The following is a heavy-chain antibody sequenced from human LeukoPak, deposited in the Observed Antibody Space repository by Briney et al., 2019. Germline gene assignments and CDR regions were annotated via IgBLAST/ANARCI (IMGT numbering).Heavy chain of an antibody. Sequence: GGSLRLSCAASGFTFSSSWMTWVRQAPGKGLEWVAVIRPDGSEAAYVNSVIGRFTISRDNAKNSLFLQMISLRVEDTAVYYCTRDRAYKTFDYWGQGALVTVSS. D-gene: IGHD3-16*01. CDR1: GFTFSSSW. J-gene: IGHJ4*02. CDR2: IRPDGSEA. CDR3: TRDRAYKTFDY. V-gene: IGHV3-7*04.